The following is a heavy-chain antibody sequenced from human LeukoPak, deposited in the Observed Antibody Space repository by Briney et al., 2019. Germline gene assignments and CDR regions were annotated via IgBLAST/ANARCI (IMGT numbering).Heavy chain of an antibody. CDR1: GGTFSSYA. J-gene: IGHJ4*02. CDR3: ARGDWYYDSSGYSYFDY. Sequence: SVKGSCKASGGTFSSYAISWVRQAPGQGLEWMGGIIPIFGTANYAQKFQGRVTITTDESTSTAYMELSSLRSEDTAVYYCARGDWYYDSSGYSYFDYWGQGTLVTVSS. D-gene: IGHD3-22*01. V-gene: IGHV1-69*05. CDR2: IIPIFGTA.